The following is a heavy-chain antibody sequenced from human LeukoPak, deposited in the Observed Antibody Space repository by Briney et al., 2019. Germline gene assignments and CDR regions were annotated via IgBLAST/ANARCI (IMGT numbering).Heavy chain of an antibody. D-gene: IGHD2/OR15-2a*01. J-gene: IGHJ6*02. V-gene: IGHV1-69*04. Sequence: SVKVSCKASGGTFSSYAISWVRQAPGQGLEWMGRIIPILGIANYAQKFQGRVTITADKSTSTAYMELSSLRSEDTAVYYCARALSGPNYYYYGMDVWGQGTTVTVSS. CDR2: IIPILGIA. CDR1: GGTFSSYA. CDR3: ARALSGPNYYYYGMDV.